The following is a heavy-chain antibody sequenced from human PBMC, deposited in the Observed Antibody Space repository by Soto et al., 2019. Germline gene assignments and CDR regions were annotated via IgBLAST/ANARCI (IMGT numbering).Heavy chain of an antibody. Sequence: SGGSLRLSCAASGFTFTRYSMNWVRQAPGKGLEWVASISSTTNYIYYGESLKGRLTISRDNAKNSMYLQMNTLRAEDTAVYYCARESEDLSSNLDYWGQGTPVTVSS. J-gene: IGHJ4*02. V-gene: IGHV3-21*06. CDR2: ISSTTNYI. CDR3: ARESEDLSSNLDY. CDR1: GFTFTRYS.